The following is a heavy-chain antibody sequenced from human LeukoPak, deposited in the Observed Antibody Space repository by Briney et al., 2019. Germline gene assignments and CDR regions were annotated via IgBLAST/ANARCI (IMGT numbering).Heavy chain of an antibody. V-gene: IGHV4-34*01. CDR3: ARESSTWNSFEY. CDR2: INDSGDT. D-gene: IGHD6-6*01. J-gene: IGHJ4*02. CDR1: GGSFSGYY. Sequence: SETLSLTCAVYGGSFSGYYWSWIRQSPGRGLEWVGQINDSGDTDYNPSLKSRVTISIDTSKKQFSLRLRSATAADTALYYCARESSTWNSFEYWGQGTAVTVSS.